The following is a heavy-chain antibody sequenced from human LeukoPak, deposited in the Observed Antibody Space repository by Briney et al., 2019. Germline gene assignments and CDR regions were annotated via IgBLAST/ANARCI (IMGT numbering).Heavy chain of an antibody. Sequence: SETLSLTCTVSNGSISSSYWTWIRQPAGKGLEWIGRIYTSGITDYNPSLKSRVTMSVDTPKNQFSLKLSSVTAADTAVYYCARGPGSRSAEAFDIWGQGTMVTVSS. CDR2: IYTSGIT. V-gene: IGHV4-4*07. J-gene: IGHJ3*02. CDR3: ARGPGSRSAEAFDI. CDR1: NGSISSSY. D-gene: IGHD3-10*01.